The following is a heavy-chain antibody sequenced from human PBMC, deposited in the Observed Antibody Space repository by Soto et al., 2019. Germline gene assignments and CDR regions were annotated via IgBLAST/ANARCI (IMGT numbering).Heavy chain of an antibody. CDR3: AREKSGADAWYFDL. D-gene: IGHD1-26*01. V-gene: IGHV3-74*01. CDR2: VHSDGTAT. J-gene: IGHJ2*01. Sequence: EVQLVESGGGLVQPGGSLRLSCAASGFTFSHYWMHWVRQAPGKGLVWISHVHSDGTATSYADSVKGRFTISRDNAKNTVYLQMNSLRVEDTAVYYCAREKSGADAWYFDLWGRGTLVAVSS. CDR1: GFTFSHYW.